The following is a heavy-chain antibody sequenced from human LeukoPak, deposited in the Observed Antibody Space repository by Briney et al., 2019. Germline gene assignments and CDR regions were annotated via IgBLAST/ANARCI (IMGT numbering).Heavy chain of an antibody. V-gene: IGHV4-4*07. CDR2: IYTSGST. Sequence: SETLSLTCTVSGGSISSYYWSWIRQPAGKGLEWIGRIYTSGSTNYNPSLKSRVTISVDKSKNQFSLKLSSVTAADTAAYYCAREQNYMVRGVNDAFDIWGQGTMVTVSS. D-gene: IGHD3-10*01. CDR1: GGSISSYY. J-gene: IGHJ3*02. CDR3: AREQNYMVRGVNDAFDI.